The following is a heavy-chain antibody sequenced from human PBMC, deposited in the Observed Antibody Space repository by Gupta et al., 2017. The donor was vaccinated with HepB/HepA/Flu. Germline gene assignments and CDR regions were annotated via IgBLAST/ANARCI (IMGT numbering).Heavy chain of an antibody. CDR2: ISYTNSNI. CDR1: GFTFSHYT. CDR3: ARGIVLVSAAIDF. J-gene: IGHJ1*01. V-gene: IGHV3-21*01. D-gene: IGHD2-2*01. Sequence: GEWGGGLVKPGGSLRLCCAASGFTFSHYTINWVRQAPGKGLEWVSSISYTNSNIYYADSVKGRFTVSSDNAKNSRYLHMNSLRAKDTAVYYCARGIVLVSAAIDFCGQCTLVTVSS.